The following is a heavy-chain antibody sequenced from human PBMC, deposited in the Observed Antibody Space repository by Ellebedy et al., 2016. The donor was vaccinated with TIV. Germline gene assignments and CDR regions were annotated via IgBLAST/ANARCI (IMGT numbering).Heavy chain of an antibody. J-gene: IGHJ4*02. CDR3: ARDRHCVGGRCYSV. V-gene: IGHV3-53*01. Sequence: PGGSLRLSCAASGFTVNNNYMRWFRQAPGKGLEWVSLIYSGGDRYYADSVKGRFTISRDNSNNPVYLQMNRLRVEDTAVYYCARDRHCVGGRCYSVWGQGTLVTVSS. CDR2: IYSGGDR. CDR1: GFTVNNNY. D-gene: IGHD2-15*01.